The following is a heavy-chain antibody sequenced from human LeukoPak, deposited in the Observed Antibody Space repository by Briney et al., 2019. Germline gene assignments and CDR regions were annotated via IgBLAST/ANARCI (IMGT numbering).Heavy chain of an antibody. CDR3: ATSYDTSGYFLFDY. D-gene: IGHD3-22*01. J-gene: IGHJ4*02. CDR1: AGSITSSRNA. CDR2: IYSRGST. Sequence: PSQTLSLTCTVAAGSITSSRNACAWLRHPPGKGLEWTGSIYSRGSTFYNPSLKSRVNISVDTSKKQFSLKLTSGTAADTAVYYCATSYDTSGYFLFDYWGQGTLVTVSS. V-gene: IGHV4-39*01.